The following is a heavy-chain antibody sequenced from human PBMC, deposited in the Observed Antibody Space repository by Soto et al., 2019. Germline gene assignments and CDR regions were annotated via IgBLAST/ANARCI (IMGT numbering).Heavy chain of an antibody. D-gene: IGHD2-2*01. CDR1: GFTFSGYA. CDR3: ARSVRYCSSTSCSRSDEYYFDY. CDR2: ISYDGSNK. Sequence: QVQLVESGGGVVQPGRSLRLSCAASGFTFSGYAMHWVRQAPGKGLEWVAVISYDGSNKYYADSVKGRFTISRDNSKNTLYLQMNSLRAEDTAVYYCARSVRYCSSTSCSRSDEYYFDYWGQGTLVTVSS. V-gene: IGHV3-30-3*01. J-gene: IGHJ4*02.